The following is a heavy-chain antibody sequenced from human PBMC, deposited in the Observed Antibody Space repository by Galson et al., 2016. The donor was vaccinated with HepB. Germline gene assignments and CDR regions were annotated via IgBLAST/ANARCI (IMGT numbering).Heavy chain of an antibody. CDR1: GFTFSHYP. J-gene: IGHJ2*01. Sequence: SLRLSCAASGFTFSHYPMHWVRQAPGKGLEWVALISFDGSNKYYADSLKGRFTISRDNSKNTLYLQMSSLRTEDTAVYYCAREYRYSWLNFWYFDLWGRGTLVTVSS. D-gene: IGHD1-1*01. CDR2: ISFDGSNK. CDR3: AREYRYSWLNFWYFDL. V-gene: IGHV3-30-3*01.